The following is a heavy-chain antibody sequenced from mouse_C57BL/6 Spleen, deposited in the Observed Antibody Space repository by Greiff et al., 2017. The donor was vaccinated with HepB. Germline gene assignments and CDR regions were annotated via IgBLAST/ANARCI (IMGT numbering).Heavy chain of an antibody. V-gene: IGHV1-53*01. CDR2: INPCNGGT. Sequence: VQLQQPGTELVKPGASVKLSCKASGYTFTSYWMHWVKQRPGQGLEWIGNINPCNGGTNYNEKFKSKATLTVDKSSSTAYMQLSSLTSADSAVYYCASRDYAFYAMDYWGQGTSVTVSS. CDR3: ASRDYAFYAMDY. D-gene: IGHD1-1*02. J-gene: IGHJ4*01. CDR1: GYTFTSYW.